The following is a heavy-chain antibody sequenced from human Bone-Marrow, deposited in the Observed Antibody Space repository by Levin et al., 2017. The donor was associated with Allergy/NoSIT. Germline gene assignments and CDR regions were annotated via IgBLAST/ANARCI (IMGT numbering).Heavy chain of an antibody. CDR3: ASDLGHGPDYSNSRFDP. J-gene: IGHJ5*02. Sequence: TAGGSLRLSCAASGFSISTYYMNWVRQAPGKGLEWVSSISKSSSYVYYADSVKGRFTISRDNAKNSLYLQMNSLRAEDTAVYYCASDLGHGPDYSNSRFDPWGQGTLVTVSS. CDR1: GFSISTYY. V-gene: IGHV3-21*01. D-gene: IGHD4-11*01. CDR2: ISKSSSYV.